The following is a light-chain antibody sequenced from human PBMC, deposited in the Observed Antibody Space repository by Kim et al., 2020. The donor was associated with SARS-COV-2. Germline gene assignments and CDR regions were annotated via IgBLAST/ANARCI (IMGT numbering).Light chain of an antibody. CDR2: AAS. J-gene: IGKJ4*01. Sequence: ASVGDRVTITCRASQSISSYLNWYQQKPGKAPKLLIYAASSLQSGVPSRFSCCGSGTDFTLTNSSLQPEDFATYYSQQSYSTPHTFGEGAKVDIK. CDR1: QSISSY. CDR3: QQSYSTPHT. V-gene: IGKV1-39*01.